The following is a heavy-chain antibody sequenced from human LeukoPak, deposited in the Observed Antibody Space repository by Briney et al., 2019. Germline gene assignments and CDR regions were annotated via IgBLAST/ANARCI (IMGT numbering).Heavy chain of an antibody. CDR2: VYYSGST. D-gene: IGHD1-26*01. CDR1: GGSISSYY. V-gene: IGHV4-59*01. J-gene: IGHJ4*02. Sequence: PSETLSLTCSVSGGSISSYYWSWTRQPPGKGLEWIGYVYYSGSTSYNPSLRGRVTISIDTSKNQFSLKLNSVTAAGTAVYYCAGGSAGVGSINYWGQGSLVTVSS. CDR3: AGGSAGVGSINY.